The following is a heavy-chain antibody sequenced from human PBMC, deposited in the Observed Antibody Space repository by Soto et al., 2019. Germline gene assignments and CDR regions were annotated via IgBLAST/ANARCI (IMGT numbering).Heavy chain of an antibody. CDR2: TNQDGSEK. CDR3: SGGGGDAF. V-gene: IGHV3-7*04. D-gene: IGHD3-16*01. CDR1: ESTVRSDW. Sequence: EVHLVESGGGLVQTGGSLRLSCAISESTVRSDWMNWVRQAPGKGLEWVAHTNQDGSEKYYVDSVKGRFTIFRDNAKNSLDLQMNSLTVGDTALYYCSGGGGDAFWGQGTLVTVSS. J-gene: IGHJ4*02.